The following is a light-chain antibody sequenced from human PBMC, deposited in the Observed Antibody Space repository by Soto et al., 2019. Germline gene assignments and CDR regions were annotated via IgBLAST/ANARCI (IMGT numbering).Light chain of an antibody. J-gene: IGKJ1*01. Sequence: DIQMTQSPSTLSASVGDRVTITCRASRSISNWLAWYQQKPGKAPKLLIYDASSLESGVPQRFSGSGSGTEFTLTISSLQTDDFSTYYCQQSYSNPPAFGQGTKVDIK. V-gene: IGKV1-5*01. CDR1: RSISNW. CDR3: QQSYSNPPA. CDR2: DAS.